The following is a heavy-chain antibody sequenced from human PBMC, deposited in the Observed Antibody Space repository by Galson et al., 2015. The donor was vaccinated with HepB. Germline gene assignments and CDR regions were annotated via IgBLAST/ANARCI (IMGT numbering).Heavy chain of an antibody. CDR2: IWYDGSNK. V-gene: IGHV3-33*01. CDR1: GSTFSSYG. J-gene: IGHJ6*03. Sequence: SLRLSCAASGSTFSSYGMHWVRQAPGKGLEWVAVIWYDGSNKYYADSVKGRFTISRDNSKNTLYLQMNSLRAEDTAVYYCARRGFWSGYKGDYMDVWGKGTTVTVSS. D-gene: IGHD3-3*01. CDR3: ARRGFWSGYKGDYMDV.